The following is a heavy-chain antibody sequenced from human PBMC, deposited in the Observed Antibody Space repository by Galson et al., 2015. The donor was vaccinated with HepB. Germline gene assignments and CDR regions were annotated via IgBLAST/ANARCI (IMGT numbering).Heavy chain of an antibody. Sequence: SLRLSCAASGFTFSGSAMHWARQASGRGLEWVGRIGSKANSYATAYAASVKGRFTISRDYSKNTAYMQMNSLKTEDTDVYYCTRRGDLSGYSSVGGQGTLVTGS. V-gene: IGHV3-73*01. CDR1: GFTFSGSA. CDR3: TRRGDLSGYSSV. D-gene: IGHD6-25*01. J-gene: IGHJ4*02. CDR2: IGSKANSYAT.